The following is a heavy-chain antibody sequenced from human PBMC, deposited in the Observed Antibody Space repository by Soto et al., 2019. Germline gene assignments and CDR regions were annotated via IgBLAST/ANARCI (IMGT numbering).Heavy chain of an antibody. D-gene: IGHD2-21*01. J-gene: IGHJ4*02. CDR1: GFTFSYAW. V-gene: IGHV3-15*07. CDR3: AKEYCGGHCSSDYFDY. CDR2: IKSKTDGGTT. Sequence: PGGSLILSCAASGFTFSYAWMNWVRQAPGKGLEWVGHIKSKTDGGTTDYAAPVKGRFTISRDDSKNTLYLQVNNLRAEDTAVYYCAKEYCGGHCSSDYFDYWGQGTLVTVSS.